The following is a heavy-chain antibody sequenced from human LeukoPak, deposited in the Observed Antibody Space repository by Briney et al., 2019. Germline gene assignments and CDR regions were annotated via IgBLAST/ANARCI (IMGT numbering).Heavy chain of an antibody. V-gene: IGHV3-74*01. Sequence: PGGSLRLSCAASGFTFSSYWMHWVRQAPGKGLVWVSRINSDGSSTSYADSVKGRFTISRDNSKNTLYLQMNSLRAEDTAVYYCARLTSSSGWSPDYWGQGTLVTVSS. CDR2: INSDGSST. CDR3: ARLTSSSGWSPDY. J-gene: IGHJ4*02. CDR1: GFTFSSYW. D-gene: IGHD6-19*01.